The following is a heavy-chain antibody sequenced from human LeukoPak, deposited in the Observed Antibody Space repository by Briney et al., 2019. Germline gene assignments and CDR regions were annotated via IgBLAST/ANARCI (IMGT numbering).Heavy chain of an antibody. CDR3: ARANTMVRGVIPYY. J-gene: IGHJ4*02. V-gene: IGHV1-8*01. Sequence: GASVKVSCKASGYTFTSYDINWVRQATGQGLAWMGWMNPNSGNTGYAQKFQGRVTMTRNTSISTAYMELSSLRSEDTAVYYCARANTMVRGVIPYYWGQGTLVTVSS. D-gene: IGHD3-10*01. CDR1: GYTFTSYD. CDR2: MNPNSGNT.